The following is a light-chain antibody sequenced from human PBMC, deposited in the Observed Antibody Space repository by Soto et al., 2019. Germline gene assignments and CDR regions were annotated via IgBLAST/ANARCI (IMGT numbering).Light chain of an antibody. Sequence: QSVLTQPPSVSGSPGQSVTISCSGTSSDGGSYNHVSWYQQAPGTAPKVMIYEVSNRPSGVPDRFSGSKSGNTASLTISGLQPEDEADYYCYSFTTSNTYVFGTGTKVTVL. CDR2: EVS. CDR3: YSFTTSNTYV. J-gene: IGLJ1*01. CDR1: SSDGGSYNH. V-gene: IGLV2-18*02.